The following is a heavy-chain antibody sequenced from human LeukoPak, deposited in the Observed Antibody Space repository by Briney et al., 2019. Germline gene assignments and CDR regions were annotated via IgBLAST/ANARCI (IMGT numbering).Heavy chain of an antibody. CDR1: GYTFTSYG. CDR2: IIPIFGTT. CDR3: ASSPRITGAYSFDY. Sequence: SVKVSCKASGYTFTSYGISWVRQAPGQGLEWMGGIIPIFGTTYYAQNLQGRVTISADESTNSAYMELSSLRSEDTAVYYWASSPRITGAYSFDYWGQGTLVTVSS. V-gene: IGHV1-69*13. J-gene: IGHJ4*02. D-gene: IGHD1-20*01.